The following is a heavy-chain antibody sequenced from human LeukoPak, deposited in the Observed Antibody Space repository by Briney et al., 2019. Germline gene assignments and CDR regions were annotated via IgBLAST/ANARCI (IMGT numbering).Heavy chain of an antibody. J-gene: IGHJ6*02. V-gene: IGHV1-3*01. CDR1: GYTFTSYA. CDR3: ARATTWIQLWSVGMDV. CDR2: INAGNGNT. D-gene: IGHD5-18*01. Sequence: GASVKVSCKASGYTFTSYAMHWVRQAPGQRLEWMGWINAGNGNTKYSQKFQGRVTITRDASASTAYMELRSLRSDDTAVYYCARATTWIQLWSVGMDVWGQGTTVTVSS.